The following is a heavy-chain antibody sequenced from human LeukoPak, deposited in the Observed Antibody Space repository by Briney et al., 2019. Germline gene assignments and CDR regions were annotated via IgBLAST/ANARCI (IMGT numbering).Heavy chain of an antibody. V-gene: IGHV4-34*01. D-gene: IGHD1-26*01. CDR1: GGSFSGYY. CDR2: INHSGST. J-gene: IGHJ3*02. Sequence: SETLSLTCAVYGGSFSGYYWSWIRQPPGKGLERIGEINHSGSTNYNPSLKSRVTISVDTSKNQFSLKLSSVTAADTAVYFCARAPLSGTYYTDAFDIWGQGTMVTVSS. CDR3: ARAPLSGTYYTDAFDI.